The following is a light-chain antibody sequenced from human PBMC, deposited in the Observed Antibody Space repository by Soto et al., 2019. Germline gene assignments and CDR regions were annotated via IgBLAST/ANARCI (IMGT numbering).Light chain of an antibody. CDR2: SDY. V-gene: IGLV1-44*01. Sequence: QSVLSQPPSASGTPGQRVTISCSGRSSNIGSNVVNWYQQFPGTAPKLLIYSDYQRPSGVPDQFSGSRSGTSASLAISGLQSEDEADYYCAAWDGSLNAILFGGGTKLTVL. CDR3: AAWDGSLNAIL. J-gene: IGLJ2*01. CDR1: SSNIGSNV.